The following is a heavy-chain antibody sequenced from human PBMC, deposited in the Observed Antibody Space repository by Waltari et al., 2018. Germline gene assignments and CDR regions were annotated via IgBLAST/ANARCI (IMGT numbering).Heavy chain of an antibody. Sequence: HVQVVESVGGVVQPGRSLRLSCAASGFNFTTHGMHWVRQAPGKGLEWVTLISNDGSKTFYTDSVRGRFTIARDNSKDTVYLQMNSLRAEDTAVYYCARGLWESPPYYYYAMDVWGQGTTVTVS. CDR2: ISNDGSKT. V-gene: IGHV3-30*03. J-gene: IGHJ6*02. CDR1: GFNFTTHG. D-gene: IGHD3-10*01. CDR3: ARGLWESPPYYYYAMDV.